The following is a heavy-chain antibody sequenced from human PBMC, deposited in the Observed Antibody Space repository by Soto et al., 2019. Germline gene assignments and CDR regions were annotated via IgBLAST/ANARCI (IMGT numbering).Heavy chain of an antibody. D-gene: IGHD3-10*01. CDR3: ARGVYGAYLDY. Sequence: SETLSLTCTVSGDSMTKNYRSWSMTNYYYWSWIRQTPGKGLEWIGYVESSGRTEYKPSLASRVTLSLDSSQNQFSLTLRSVTTADRAIYFGARGVYGAYLDYWGQGIPVTVSS. J-gene: IGHJ4*02. CDR1: GDSMTKNYRSWSMTNYYY. V-gene: IGHV4-61*08. CDR2: VESSGRT.